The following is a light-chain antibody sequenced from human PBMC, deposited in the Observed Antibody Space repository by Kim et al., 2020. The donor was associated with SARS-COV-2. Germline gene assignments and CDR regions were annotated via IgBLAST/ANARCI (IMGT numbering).Light chain of an antibody. CDR1: RSNVGNNP. CDR2: NDN. Sequence: GQTVTSSCSGRRSNVGNNPVTWFQQVPGTAPKLLMSNDNRRPSGVPDRFSASKSGTSASLAISGLQSEDEAVYYCGSWDDSLSGRVFGGGTKLTVL. CDR3: GSWDDSLSGRV. V-gene: IGLV1-44*01. J-gene: IGLJ3*02.